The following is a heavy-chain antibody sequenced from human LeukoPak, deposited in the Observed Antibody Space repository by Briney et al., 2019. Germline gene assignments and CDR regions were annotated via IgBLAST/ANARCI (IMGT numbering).Heavy chain of an antibody. Sequence: GGSLRLSCAASGFTFSSYWMHWVRQAPGKGLVWVSRINTDGSSTNYADSVKGRFTISGDNAKNTLYLQMNSLRAEDTAVYYCAKQGYTYAIDYWGQGTLVTVSS. CDR3: AKQGYTYAIDY. J-gene: IGHJ4*02. D-gene: IGHD5-18*01. V-gene: IGHV3-74*01. CDR1: GFTFSSYW. CDR2: INTDGSST.